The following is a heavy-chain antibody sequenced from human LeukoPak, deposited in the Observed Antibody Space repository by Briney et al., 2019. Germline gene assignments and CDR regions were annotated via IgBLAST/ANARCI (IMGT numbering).Heavy chain of an antibody. D-gene: IGHD6-13*01. CDR3: ARASIAAAGFDY. CDR2: IYYSGST. CDR1: GGSISSSSYY. V-gene: IGHV4-39*01. J-gene: IGHJ4*02. Sequence: SETLSLTCTVSGGSISSSSYYWGWIRQPPGKGLEWIGSIYYSGSTYYNPSLKSRVTISVDTSKNQFSLKLSSVTAADTAVYYCARASIAAAGFDYWGQGTLVTVSS.